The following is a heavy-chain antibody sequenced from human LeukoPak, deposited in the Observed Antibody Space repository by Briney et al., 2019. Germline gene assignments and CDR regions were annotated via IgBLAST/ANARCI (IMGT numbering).Heavy chain of an antibody. CDR2: FDPEDGET. J-gene: IGHJ5*02. CDR1: GYTLTELS. CDR3: AREGSGSYTLYNWFDP. D-gene: IGHD3-10*01. V-gene: IGHV1-24*01. Sequence: ASVKVSCKVSGYTLTELSMHWVRQAPGKGLEWMGGFDPEDGETIYAQKFQGRVTMTEDTSTDTAYMELSSLRSEDTAVYYCAREGSGSYTLYNWFDPWGQGTLVTVSS.